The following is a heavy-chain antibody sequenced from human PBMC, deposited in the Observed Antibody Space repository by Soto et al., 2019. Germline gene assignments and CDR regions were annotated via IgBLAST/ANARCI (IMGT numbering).Heavy chain of an antibody. CDR1: GGSISSYY. V-gene: IGHV4-59*08. CDR2: IYYSGST. D-gene: IGHD3-16*01. Sequence: QVQLQESGPGLVKPSETLSLTCTVSGGSISSYYWSWIRQPPGKGPEWIGYIYYSGSTNYNPSLKSRVTISEDTSKNQFSLKLSLKLSSVTAADTAVYYCARRWGDYFDYWGQGTLVTVSS. CDR3: ARRWGDYFDY. J-gene: IGHJ4*02.